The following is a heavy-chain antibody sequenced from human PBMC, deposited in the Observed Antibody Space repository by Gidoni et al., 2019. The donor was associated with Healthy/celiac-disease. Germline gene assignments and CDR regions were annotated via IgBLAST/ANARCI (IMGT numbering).Heavy chain of an antibody. D-gene: IGHD5-12*01. J-gene: IGHJ5*02. CDR2: ISSSGSTI. CDR1: GFTFSSYE. V-gene: IGHV3-48*03. CDR3: AREGDGYNFNWFDP. Sequence: EVQLVESGGGLVQPGGSLRLSCAASGFTFSSYEMNWVRQAPGKGLEWVSYISSSGSTIYYADSVKGRFTISRDNAKNSLYLQMNSLRAEDTAVYYCAREGDGYNFNWFDPWGQGTLVTVSS.